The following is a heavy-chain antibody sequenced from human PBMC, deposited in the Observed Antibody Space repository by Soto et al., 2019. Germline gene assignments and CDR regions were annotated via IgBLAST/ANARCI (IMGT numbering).Heavy chain of an antibody. CDR2: IKKDGSEK. D-gene: IGHD2-2*02. V-gene: IGHV3-7*01. CDR3: ARDDCTGTSCYSDYYSYGMDV. CDR1: GFIFSNYW. Sequence: PGGSLRLSCEASGFIFSNYWMNWVRQAPGKGLEWLANIKKDGSEKYYVDSAKGRFTISRDNARNSLYLQMNSLRAEDTAVYFCARDDCTGTSCYSDYYSYGMDVWGHGTTVTVSS. J-gene: IGHJ6*02.